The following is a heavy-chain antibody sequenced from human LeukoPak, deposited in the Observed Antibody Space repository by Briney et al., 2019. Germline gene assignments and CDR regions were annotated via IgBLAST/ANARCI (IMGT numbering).Heavy chain of an antibody. V-gene: IGHV3-48*03. CDR2: ISISGTTI. CDR3: ARERIQLWLLGVWDRY. J-gene: IGHJ4*02. CDR1: GFTFSDYE. D-gene: IGHD5-18*01. Sequence: PGGSLRLSCAASGFTFSDYEMNWVRQAPGKGLEWLSHISISGTTIHYADSVKGRFTISRDNAKNSVYLQMTSLRDEDTAVYYCARERIQLWLLGVWDRYWGQGTLVTVSS.